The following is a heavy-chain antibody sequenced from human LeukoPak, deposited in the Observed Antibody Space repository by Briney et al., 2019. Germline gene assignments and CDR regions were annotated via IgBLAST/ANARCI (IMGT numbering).Heavy chain of an antibody. Sequence: PSETLSLTCAVYGGSFSGYYWSWIRQPPGKGLEWIGEINHSGSTNYNPSLKSRVTISVDTSKNQFSLKLSSVTAADTAVYYCARDVRYDILTGYNWFDPWGQGTLVTVSS. CDR2: INHSGST. V-gene: IGHV4-34*01. J-gene: IGHJ5*02. D-gene: IGHD3-9*01. CDR3: ARDVRYDILTGYNWFDP. CDR1: GGSFSGYY.